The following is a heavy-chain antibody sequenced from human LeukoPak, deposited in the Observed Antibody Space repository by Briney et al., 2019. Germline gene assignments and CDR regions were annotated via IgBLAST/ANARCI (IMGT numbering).Heavy chain of an antibody. J-gene: IGHJ4*02. D-gene: IGHD3-9*01. CDR2: ISGSDYA. CDR1: GFTFSSYA. V-gene: IGHV3-23*01. Sequence: GGSLRLSCAASGFTFSSYAMSWVRQAPGKGLEWVSGISGSDYAYYTDSVKGRFTISRDNSKNTLYLQTNTLRAEDTAVYYCAKGVRYLDWWILDYWGQGTLVPVSS. CDR3: AKGVRYLDWWILDY.